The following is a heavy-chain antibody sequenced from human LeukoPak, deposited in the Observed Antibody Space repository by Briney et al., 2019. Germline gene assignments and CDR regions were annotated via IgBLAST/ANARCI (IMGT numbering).Heavy chain of an antibody. J-gene: IGHJ5*02. D-gene: IGHD3-3*01. V-gene: IGHV4-34*01. CDR3: ARMGANTIFGVVKRFDP. CDR1: GGSFSGYY. CDR2: INHSGST. Sequence: SETLSLTCAVYGGSFSGYYWSWIRQPPGKGLEWIGEINHSGSTNYNPSLKSRVTISVDTSKNQFSLKLSSVTAADTAVYYCARMGANTIFGVVKRFDPWGQGALVTVSS.